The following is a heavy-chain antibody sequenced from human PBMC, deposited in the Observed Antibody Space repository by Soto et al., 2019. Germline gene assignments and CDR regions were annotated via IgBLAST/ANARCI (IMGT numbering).Heavy chain of an antibody. V-gene: IGHV1-18*01. D-gene: IGHD6-13*01. CDR2: ISAYNGNT. Sequence: QVQLVQSGAEVKKPGASVKVYCKAPGYTFTSYGISWVRQSPGQVREWMGWISAYNGNTNYAQKLQGRVTMTTDTSTCTAYMELRSLRDADTSVYYCAREEAAGNLDYWGQGTLVTVSS. CDR1: GYTFTSYG. J-gene: IGHJ4*02. CDR3: AREEAAGNLDY.